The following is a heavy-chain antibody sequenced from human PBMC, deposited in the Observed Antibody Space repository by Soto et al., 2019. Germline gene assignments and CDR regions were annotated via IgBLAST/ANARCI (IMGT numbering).Heavy chain of an antibody. J-gene: IGHJ4*02. Sequence: QVQLQQWGAGLLKPSETLSLTCAVYGGSFSGYYWSWIRQPPGKGLEWIGEINHSGSTNYNPSLKSRVPISVGTSKIQFSLKLSSVTAADTAVYYCARGYGVVVVVAAPSLYYFDYWGQGTLVTVSS. V-gene: IGHV4-34*01. CDR1: GGSFSGYY. CDR2: INHSGST. D-gene: IGHD2-15*01. CDR3: ARGYGVVVVVAAPSLYYFDY.